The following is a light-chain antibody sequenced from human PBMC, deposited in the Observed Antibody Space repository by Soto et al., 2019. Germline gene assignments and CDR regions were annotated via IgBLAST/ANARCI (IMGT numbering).Light chain of an antibody. J-gene: IGKJ2*01. Sequence: DIQMTQSPSSLSASVGDRVVITCRASQSMSNYLNWYQHKPGKAPQLLIYATTTLQSGVPSRFSGSGSGTNFTLTITSLQPEDSAIYYCHQTYTTPYTFGQGTNLEIK. CDR3: HQTYTTPYT. CDR1: QSMSNY. CDR2: ATT. V-gene: IGKV1-39*01.